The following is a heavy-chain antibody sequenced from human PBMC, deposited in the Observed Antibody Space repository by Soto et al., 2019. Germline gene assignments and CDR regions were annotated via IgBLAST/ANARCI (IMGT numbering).Heavy chain of an antibody. V-gene: IGHV6-1*01. J-gene: IGHJ6*02. CDR2: TYYRSKWYN. CDR3: ARERWIAAAGTVYYYYGMDV. D-gene: IGHD6-13*01. CDR1: GDSVSSNSAA. Sequence: SQTLSLTCVISGDSVSSNSAAWNWIRQSPSRGLEWLGRTYYRSKWYNDYAVSVKSRITINPDTSKNQFSLQLNSVTPEDTAVYYFARERWIAAAGTVYYYYGMDVWGQGTTVTVSS.